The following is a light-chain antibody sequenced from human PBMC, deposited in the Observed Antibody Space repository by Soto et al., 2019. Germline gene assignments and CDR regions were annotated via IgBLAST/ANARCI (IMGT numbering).Light chain of an antibody. CDR2: GAS. Sequence: EIVMTQSPATLSVSPGERATLSCRASQSVSSNLAWYQQKPGQAPRLLIYGASTRATGIPARFSGSGSGTEFTLTISSLQPEDFATYYCQQSYSTTRTFGQGTKVDIK. V-gene: IGKV3-15*01. J-gene: IGKJ1*01. CDR3: QQSYSTTRT. CDR1: QSVSSN.